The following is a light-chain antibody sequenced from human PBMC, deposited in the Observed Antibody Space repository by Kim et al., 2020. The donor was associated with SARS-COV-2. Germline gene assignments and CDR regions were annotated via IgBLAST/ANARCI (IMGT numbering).Light chain of an antibody. CDR3: QQYNNWPPVYT. CDR1: QSVSSN. J-gene: IGKJ2*01. V-gene: IGKV3D-15*01. CDR2: GAS. Sequence: SPGERATLSCRASQSVSSNLAWYQQKPGQAPRLLIYGASTRATGSPARFSGSGSGTEFTLTISSLQSEDFAVYYCQQYNNWPPVYTFGQGTKLEI.